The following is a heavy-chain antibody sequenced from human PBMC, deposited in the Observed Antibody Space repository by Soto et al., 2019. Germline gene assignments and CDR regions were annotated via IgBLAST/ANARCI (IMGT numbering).Heavy chain of an antibody. CDR3: ARGLTWAFDM. CDR2: IKGDGSEK. CDR1: GFTFSSHW. V-gene: IGHV3-7*03. J-gene: IGHJ3*02. D-gene: IGHD3-9*01. Sequence: GGSLRLSCAASGFTFSSHWMNWVRQAPGKGLEWVANIKGDGSEKSYVDSLKGRFTISRDNAKNSLYLQMNSLRAEDTAVYYCARGLTWAFDMWGQGTMVTVSS.